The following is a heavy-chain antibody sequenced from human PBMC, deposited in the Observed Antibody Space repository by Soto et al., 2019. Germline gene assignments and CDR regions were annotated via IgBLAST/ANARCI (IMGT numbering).Heavy chain of an antibody. J-gene: IGHJ5*02. CDR2: ICPGDSDA. D-gene: IGHD2-8*01. V-gene: IGHV5-51*01. CDR1: GYSFTTFW. CDR3: ARRYCTTSICDPWFDA. Sequence: GESLKISCTGFGYSFTTFWIAWVRQMPGEGLEWMGIICPGDSDARYSPSFQGQVTISVDKSISTAYLQWSSLKASDSGMYYCARRYCTTSICDPWFDAWGQGTLVTVS.